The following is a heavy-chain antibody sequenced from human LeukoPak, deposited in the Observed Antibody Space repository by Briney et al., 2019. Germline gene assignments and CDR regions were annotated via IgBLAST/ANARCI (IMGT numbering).Heavy chain of an antibody. V-gene: IGHV1-2*02. J-gene: IGHJ5*02. D-gene: IGHD2-15*01. CDR2: INPNSGGT. CDR3: ARDGDPRYSAPYNWFDP. Sequence: ASVKVSCKASGYTFTGYYMHWVRQAPGQGLEWMGWINPNSGGTNYAQKFQGRVTMTRDTSISTAYMELSRLRSDDTAVYYCARDGDPRYSAPYNWFDPCGQGTLVTVSS. CDR1: GYTFTGYY.